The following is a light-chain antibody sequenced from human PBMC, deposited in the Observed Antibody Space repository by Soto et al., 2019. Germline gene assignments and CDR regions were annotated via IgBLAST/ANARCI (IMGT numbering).Light chain of an antibody. CDR3: CSYAGSSTPTIYV. CDR2: EGS. CDR1: SSDVGSYNL. Sequence: QSVLTQPASVSGSSGQSITISCTGTSSDVGSYNLVSWYQQHPGKAPKLMIYEGSKRPSGVSNRFSGSKSGNTASLTISGLQAGDEADYYCCSYAGSSTPTIYVFGTGTKVTVL. V-gene: IGLV2-23*01. J-gene: IGLJ1*01.